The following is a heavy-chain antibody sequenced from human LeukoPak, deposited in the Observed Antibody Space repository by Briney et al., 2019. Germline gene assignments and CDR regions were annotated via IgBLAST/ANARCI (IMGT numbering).Heavy chain of an antibody. CDR3: AREMDIVVVVAVKASTGAFDI. D-gene: IGHD2-15*01. CDR1: GYTFTGYY. CDR2: INPNSGGT. J-gene: IGHJ3*02. Sequence: ASVKVSCKASGYTFTGYYMHWVRQAPGQGLEWMGRINPNSGGTNYAQKFQGRVTMTRDTSISTAYMELSSLRSEDTAVYYCAREMDIVVVVAVKASTGAFDIWGQGTMVTVSS. V-gene: IGHV1-2*06.